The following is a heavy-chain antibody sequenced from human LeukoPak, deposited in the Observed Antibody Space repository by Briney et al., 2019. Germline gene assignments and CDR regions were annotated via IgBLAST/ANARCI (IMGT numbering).Heavy chain of an antibody. Sequence: PGGSLRLSCAASGFTFDDHAMHWVRQAPGKGLEWVPGISWNSGEIGYADSVKGRFTVSRDNAKNSLYLQMRSLRTEDTALYFCAKVYGYAYGYFDYWGQGTLVTVSS. D-gene: IGHD5-18*01. V-gene: IGHV3-9*01. CDR1: GFTFDDHA. CDR2: ISWNSGEI. CDR3: AKVYGYAYGYFDY. J-gene: IGHJ4*02.